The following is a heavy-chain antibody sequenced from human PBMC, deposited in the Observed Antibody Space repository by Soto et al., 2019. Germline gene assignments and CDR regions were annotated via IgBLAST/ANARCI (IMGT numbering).Heavy chain of an antibody. CDR2: IWYDGSNK. D-gene: IGHD6-19*01. J-gene: IGHJ4*02. Sequence: WSLRLSCAASVFTFSSYDMHWVRQAPGKGLEWVGIIWYDGSNKYYADSVKGRFTISRDNSKNTLYLEVNSLRPDDTAVYYCTRSFRQWLVDSWGQGALVTVSS. CDR3: TRSFRQWLVDS. V-gene: IGHV3-33*01. CDR1: VFTFSSYD.